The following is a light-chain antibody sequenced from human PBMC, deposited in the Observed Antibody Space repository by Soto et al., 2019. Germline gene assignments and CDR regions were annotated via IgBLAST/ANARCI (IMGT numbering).Light chain of an antibody. Sequence: EIVLTQSPGTLYLSPGERATLSCRASQSVSSSFLAWYQQKPGQAPRLLIYGASNRATGIPDRFSGSGSGTDFTLTISRLEPEDFAVYYCQQYVTSPWAFGQGTQVAIE. CDR2: GAS. CDR3: QQYVTSPWA. J-gene: IGKJ1*01. V-gene: IGKV3-20*01. CDR1: QSVSSSF.